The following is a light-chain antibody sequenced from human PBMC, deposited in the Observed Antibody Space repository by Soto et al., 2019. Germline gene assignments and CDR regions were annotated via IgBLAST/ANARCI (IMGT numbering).Light chain of an antibody. J-gene: IGKJ4*01. Sequence: EIVLTQSPGTLSLSPGERATLSCRASQSVTSSYLAWYQHKPGQAPRLHIYAASRRATGIPDRFTGSGSGTDFTLTISRLGPDDFAVYYCHQYGSSPPTFGGGTKVEIK. V-gene: IGKV3-20*01. CDR3: HQYGSSPPT. CDR1: QSVTSSY. CDR2: AAS.